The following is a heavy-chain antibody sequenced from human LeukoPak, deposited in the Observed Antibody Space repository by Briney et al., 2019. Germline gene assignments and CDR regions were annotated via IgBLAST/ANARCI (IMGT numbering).Heavy chain of an antibody. Sequence: ASVKVSCKASGYTFTNYDINWVRQATGQGLEWMGWMNPNSGNTGYTQKFQGRVSMTRNTSITTAYMELSSLSSEDTAVYYCARGGFWDAFDIWGQGTMVTVSS. J-gene: IGHJ3*02. D-gene: IGHD3-3*01. CDR1: GYTFTNYD. CDR3: ARGGFWDAFDI. V-gene: IGHV1-8*01. CDR2: MNPNSGNT.